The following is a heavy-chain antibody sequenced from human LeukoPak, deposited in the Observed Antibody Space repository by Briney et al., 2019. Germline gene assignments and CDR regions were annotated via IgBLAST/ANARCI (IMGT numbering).Heavy chain of an antibody. CDR2: ISAYNGNT. Sequence: ASVKVSCKASGYTFTSYGISWVRQAPGQGLEWMGWISAYNGNTNYAQKLQGRVTMTTDTSTSTAYMEPRSLRSDDTAVYYCARVPIVVVPAANHVHYYYYMDVWGKGTTVTVSS. V-gene: IGHV1-18*01. CDR1: GYTFTSYG. CDR3: ARVPIVVVPAANHVHYYYYMDV. D-gene: IGHD2-2*01. J-gene: IGHJ6*03.